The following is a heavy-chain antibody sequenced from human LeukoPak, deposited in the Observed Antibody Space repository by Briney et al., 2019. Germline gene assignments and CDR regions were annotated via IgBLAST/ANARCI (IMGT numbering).Heavy chain of an antibody. V-gene: IGHV4-4*02. D-gene: IGHD6-19*01. J-gene: IGHJ4*02. CDR3: ACHSGWSGPSE. Sequence: SETLSLTCAVSGGSITSTNLWNWVRQPPGKGLEWIEQIHHSGSTNYNPSLKSRVTISVDKSNNQFSLKLRSVTAADTAVYYCACHSGWSGPSEWGQGTLVTVSS. CDR1: GGSITSTNL. CDR2: IHHSGST.